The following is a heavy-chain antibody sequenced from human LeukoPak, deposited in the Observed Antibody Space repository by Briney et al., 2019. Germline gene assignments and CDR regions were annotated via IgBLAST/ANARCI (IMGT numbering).Heavy chain of an antibody. CDR3: AQGTGDGDYLFH. J-gene: IGHJ4*02. D-gene: IGHD4-17*01. CDR2: ITSNSATI. CDR1: GFTFSVYS. V-gene: IGHV3-48*01. Sequence: PGGSLRLSCAASGFTFSVYSMNWVRQPPGMGLEWVSYITSNSATIQYADSVKGRFTISRDNAKNSLSLQMNSLRAEDTAVYFCAQGTGDGDYLFHWGQGTLVTVSS.